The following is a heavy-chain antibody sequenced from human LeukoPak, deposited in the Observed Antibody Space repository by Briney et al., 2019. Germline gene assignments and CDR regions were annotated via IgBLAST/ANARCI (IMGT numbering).Heavy chain of an antibody. CDR2: IWYDGSNK. V-gene: IGHV3-33*06. J-gene: IGHJ4*02. CDR1: GFTFSSYG. CDR3: AKGGQSWLPYFDY. D-gene: IGHD5-24*01. Sequence: GGSLRLSCAASGFTFSSYGTHWVRQAPGKGLEGVAVIWYDGSNKYYADSVKGRFTISRDNSKNTLYLQMNSLRAEDTAVYYCAKGGQSWLPYFDYWGQGTLVTVSS.